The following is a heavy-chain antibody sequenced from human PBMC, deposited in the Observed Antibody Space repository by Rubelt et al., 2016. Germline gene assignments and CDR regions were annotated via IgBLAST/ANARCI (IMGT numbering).Heavy chain of an antibody. J-gene: IGHJ4*02. V-gene: IGHV1-3*01. Sequence: QVQLVQSGAEVKKPGASVKVSCKASGYTFTSYAMHWVRQAPGQRLEWMGWINAGNGNTKYSQKFQGRVTINMDTSASTAYRELSSLRSDDTAVYYWARGVAGATDFDYWGQGTLVTVSS. CDR3: ARGVAGATDFDY. CDR2: INAGNGNT. D-gene: IGHD1-26*01. CDR1: GYTFTSYA.